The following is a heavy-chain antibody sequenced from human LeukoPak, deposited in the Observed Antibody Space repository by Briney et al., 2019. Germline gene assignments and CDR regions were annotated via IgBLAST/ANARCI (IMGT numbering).Heavy chain of an antibody. D-gene: IGHD6-13*01. J-gene: IGHJ4*02. CDR1: GFTFSNSW. CDR3: ARGTAITAGIDY. V-gene: IGHV3-74*01. Sequence: GGSLRLSCAASGFTFSNSWMHWVRQAPGKGLVWVSHINTDGSAATYGDPAKGRFTVSRDNAKNTLFLQMSSLRVGDTGVYYCARGTAITAGIDYWGQGTLVTVSS. CDR2: INTDGSAA.